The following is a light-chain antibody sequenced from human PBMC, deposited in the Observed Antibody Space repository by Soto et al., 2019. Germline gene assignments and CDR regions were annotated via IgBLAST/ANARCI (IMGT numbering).Light chain of an antibody. CDR3: AARDDSLNAVI. Sequence: QPVLTQPPSASGTPGQWVTISCSGSSSNIGSHSVDWYQQLPGTAPRLLIYRNNQRPSGVPDRFSGSKSGTSASLAISGLQSEDEADYYCAARDDSLNAVIFGGGTKLTVL. V-gene: IGLV1-44*01. CDR1: SSNIGSHS. J-gene: IGLJ2*01. CDR2: RNN.